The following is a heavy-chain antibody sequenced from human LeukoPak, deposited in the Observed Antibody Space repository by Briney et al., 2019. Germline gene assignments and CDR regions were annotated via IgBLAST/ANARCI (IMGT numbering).Heavy chain of an antibody. CDR1: GFTFSSYS. D-gene: IGHD3-3*01. CDR3: AKDPYRLADYDFWSGYYFSSIRYYFDY. J-gene: IGHJ4*02. CDR2: ISGSGGST. V-gene: IGHV3-23*01. Sequence: GGSLRLSCAVSGFTFSSYSMSWVRQAPGKGLEWVSAISGSGGSTYYADSVKGRFTISRDNSKNTLYLQMNSLRAEDTAVYYCAKDPYRLADYDFWSGYYFSSIRYYFDYWGQGTLVTVSS.